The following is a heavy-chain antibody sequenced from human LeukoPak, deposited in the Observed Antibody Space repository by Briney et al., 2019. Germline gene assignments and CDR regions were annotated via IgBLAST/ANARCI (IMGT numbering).Heavy chain of an antibody. V-gene: IGHV1-69*13. CDR2: IIPIFGTA. J-gene: IGHJ5*02. CDR3: ARDARHRYCSSTTCYRGWLDP. D-gene: IGHD2-2*01. Sequence: SVKVSCKASGYTFTSYYMHWVRQAPGQGLEWMGGIIPIFGTAYYAQKFQGRVTITADESTSTAYMELSSLRSEDTAVYYCARDARHRYCSSTTCYRGWLDPWGQGTLVTVSS. CDR1: GYTFTSYY.